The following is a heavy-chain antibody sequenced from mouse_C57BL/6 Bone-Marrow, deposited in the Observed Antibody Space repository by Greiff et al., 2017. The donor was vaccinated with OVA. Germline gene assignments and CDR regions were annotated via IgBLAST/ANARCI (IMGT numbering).Heavy chain of an antibody. V-gene: IGHV2-2*01. J-gene: IGHJ1*03. CDR1: GFSLTSYG. D-gene: IGHD2-1*01. CDR3: ARNGYGNWGYFDV. Sequence: QVQLKQSGPGLVQPSQSLSITCTVSGFSLTSYGVHWVRQSPGKGLEWLGVIWSGGITDYNAAFISRLSISKDNSKSQVFFKMNSLQADDTAIYYCARNGYGNWGYFDVWGTGTTVTVSS. CDR2: IWSGGIT.